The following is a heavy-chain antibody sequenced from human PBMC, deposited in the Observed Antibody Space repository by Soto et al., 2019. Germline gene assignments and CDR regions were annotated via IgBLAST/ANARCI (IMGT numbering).Heavy chain of an antibody. CDR2: IYPSDSDT. D-gene: IGHD6-6*01. CDR3: ARLPSSSSPFDS. Sequence: PGESLNISCKGCGFIFTSYWICCVRQMPGKGLEWMGIIYPSDSDTRYSPSFQGQVTISADKSISTAYVQWSSLKASDTAMYYCARLPSSSSPFDSWGQGALVTVSS. V-gene: IGHV5-51*01. CDR1: GFIFTSYW. J-gene: IGHJ4*02.